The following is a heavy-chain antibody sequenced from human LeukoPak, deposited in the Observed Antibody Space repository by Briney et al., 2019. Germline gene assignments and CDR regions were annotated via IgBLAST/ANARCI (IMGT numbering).Heavy chain of an antibody. V-gene: IGHV3-21*01. J-gene: IGHJ4*02. CDR3: ARGAGPYISSWSIDY. CDR1: GFTFSSYS. D-gene: IGHD6-13*01. Sequence: GGSLRLSCAASGFTFSSYSINWVRQAPGKGLEWVSCVSSTSSFIYYADSVKGRFTISRDNSKNTLYLQMNSLRAEDTAVYYCARGAGPYISSWSIDYWGQGTLVTVSS. CDR2: VSSTSSFI.